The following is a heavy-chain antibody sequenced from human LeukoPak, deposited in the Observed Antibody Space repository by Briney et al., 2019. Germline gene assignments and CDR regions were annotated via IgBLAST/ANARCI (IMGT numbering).Heavy chain of an antibody. Sequence: PGGSLRLSCAASGFVFSSNWMTWVRQAPGKGLEWVANIKQDGSEKYYVDSVEGRFTISRDNANNSLYLQMNGLRAEDTSVYYCARGLRWVDYWGQGTLVTVSS. J-gene: IGHJ4*02. CDR2: IKQDGSEK. CDR1: GFVFSSNW. CDR3: ARGLRWVDY. D-gene: IGHD4-23*01. V-gene: IGHV3-7*04.